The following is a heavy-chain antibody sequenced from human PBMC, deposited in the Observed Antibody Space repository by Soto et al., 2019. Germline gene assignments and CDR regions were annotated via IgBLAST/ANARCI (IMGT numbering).Heavy chain of an antibody. D-gene: IGHD5-18*01. V-gene: IGHV1-18*01. J-gene: IGHJ4*02. CDR1: GYTFTSYG. CDR2: ISAYNGNT. CDR3: ARGGGTRGYSYGGVLDYFDY. Sequence: QVQLVQSGAEVKKPGASVKVSCKASGYTFTSYGISWVRQAPGQGLEWMGWISAYNGNTNYAQKLQGRVTMTTDTTTSTAYMELRSLRSDDRAVYYCARGGGTRGYSYGGVLDYFDYWGQGTLVTVSS.